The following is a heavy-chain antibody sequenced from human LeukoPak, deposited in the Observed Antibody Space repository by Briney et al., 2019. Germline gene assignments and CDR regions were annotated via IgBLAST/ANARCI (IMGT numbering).Heavy chain of an antibody. CDR1: GGTFSSYA. CDR2: IIPILGIA. J-gene: IGHJ4*02. CDR3: AARIPRWLGLDAFDY. V-gene: IGHV1-69*04. D-gene: IGHD5-12*01. Sequence: ASVKVSCKAPGGTFSSYAISWVRQAPGQGLEWMGRIIPILGIANYAQKFQGRVTITADKSTSTAYMELSSLRSEDTAVYYCAARIPRWLGLDAFDYWGQGTLVTVSS.